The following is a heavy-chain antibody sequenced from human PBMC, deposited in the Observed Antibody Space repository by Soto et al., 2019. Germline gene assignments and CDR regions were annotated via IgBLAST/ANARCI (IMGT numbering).Heavy chain of an antibody. CDR2: IYYSGST. J-gene: IGHJ5*02. D-gene: IGHD2-2*01. Sequence: SATLSLTCTVSGGSISSGDYYWSWILQRPGKGLAWIGYIYYSGSTYSNPSLKSRVTISVDTSTNPFSLKLSSVTAADAAVYYCARDGRRVPAAPGFDPWGQGTLVTVSS. CDR1: GGSISSGDYY. CDR3: ARDGRRVPAAPGFDP. V-gene: IGHV4-30-4*01.